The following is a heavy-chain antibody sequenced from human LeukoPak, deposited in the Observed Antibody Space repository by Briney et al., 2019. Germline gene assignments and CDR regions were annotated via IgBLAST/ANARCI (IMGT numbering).Heavy chain of an antibody. D-gene: IGHD2-15*01. J-gene: IGHJ4*02. V-gene: IGHV3-48*03. CDR3: ARDVVGGDAYDY. Sequence: GGSLRLSCAASGFTFSSYEMNWVRQAPGKGLEWVSYISSSGSTIYYADSVKGRITISRDNAKNSLYLQMNSLRAEDTAVYYCARDVVGGDAYDYWGQGTLATVSS. CDR1: GFTFSSYE. CDR2: ISSSGSTI.